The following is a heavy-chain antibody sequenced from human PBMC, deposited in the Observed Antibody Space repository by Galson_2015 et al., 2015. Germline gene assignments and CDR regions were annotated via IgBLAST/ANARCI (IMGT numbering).Heavy chain of an antibody. CDR2: ISGSGGST. Sequence: SLRLSCAASGFTFSSYAMSWVRQAPGKGLEWVSAISGSGGSTYYADSVKGRFTISRDNSKNTLYLQMNSLRAEDTAVYYCAKDYSGVATAYYFDYWGQGTLVTVPS. D-gene: IGHD1-26*01. J-gene: IGHJ4*02. CDR1: GFTFSSYA. CDR3: AKDYSGVATAYYFDY. V-gene: IGHV3-23*01.